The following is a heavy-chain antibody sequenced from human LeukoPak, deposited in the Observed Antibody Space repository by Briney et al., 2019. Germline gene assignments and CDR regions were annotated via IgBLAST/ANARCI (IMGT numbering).Heavy chain of an antibody. J-gene: IGHJ4*02. CDR2: IYYSGST. CDR1: GGSISSSSNY. D-gene: IGHD3-3*01. CDR3: AIRFYDFWSGSNFDY. V-gene: IGHV4-39*01. Sequence: PSETLSLTCTVSGGSISSSSNYRGWIRQPPGKGLEWIGSIYYSGSTYYNPSLKSRVTISVDTSKNQFSLKLSSVTAADTAVYYCAIRFYDFWSGSNFDYWGQGTLVTVSS.